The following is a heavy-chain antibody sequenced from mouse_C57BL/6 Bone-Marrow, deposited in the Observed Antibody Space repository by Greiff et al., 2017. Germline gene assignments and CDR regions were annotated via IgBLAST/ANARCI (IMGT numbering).Heavy chain of an antibody. J-gene: IGHJ4*01. CDR1: GFTFSDYG. Sequence: EVHLVESGGGLVKPGGSLTLSCAASGFTFSDYGMHWVRQAPEKGLEWVAYISSGSSTIYYADTVKGRFTISRDNAKNTLFLQMTSLRSEDTAMYYCARWRRGGQIDYWGQGTSVTVSS. CDR3: ARWRRGGQIDY. V-gene: IGHV5-17*01. CDR2: ISSGSSTI.